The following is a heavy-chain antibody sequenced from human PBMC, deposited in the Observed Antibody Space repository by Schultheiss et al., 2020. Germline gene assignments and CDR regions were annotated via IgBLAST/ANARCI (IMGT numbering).Heavy chain of an antibody. CDR3: AGGIAAPPWGSAFRGDY. J-gene: IGHJ4*02. V-gene: IGHV3-30*03. CDR1: GFTVSSNY. CDR2: ISYDGSDK. D-gene: IGHD6-6*01. Sequence: GGSLRLSCAASGFTVSSNYMSWVRQAPGKGLEWVAVISYDGSDKYYADFVKGRFTISRDNSKNTLYLQMNSLRDEDTAVYYCAGGIAAPPWGSAFRGDYWGQGTLVTVSS.